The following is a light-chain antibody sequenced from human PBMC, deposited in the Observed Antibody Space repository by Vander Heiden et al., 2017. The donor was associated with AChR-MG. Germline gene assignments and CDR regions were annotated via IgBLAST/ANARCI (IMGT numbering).Light chain of an antibody. Sequence: QSLLTQPPSASGTPGQRVTISCSGSSSDVAINYVHWYQQYPGTAPKLLIYRSDQRSSGVPDRFSGAKSGTSASLAISGPRSEDEADYYCAAWEDSLSVMVFGGGTKLIVL. V-gene: IGLV1-47*01. CDR1: SSDVAINY. CDR3: AAWEDSLSVMV. J-gene: IGLJ2*01. CDR2: RSD.